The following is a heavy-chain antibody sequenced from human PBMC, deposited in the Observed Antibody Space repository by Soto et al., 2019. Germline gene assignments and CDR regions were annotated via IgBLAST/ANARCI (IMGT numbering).Heavy chain of an antibody. Sequence: QVQLVESGGGVVQPGRCLRLSCSASGFTFSDYAIHWVRQAPGKGLEWVAVTSDDGINKYTADSVKGRFIISRDNSKNTVFLHMSSRGPADTAVYYCARRLTTSVTAMGYWGQGTLVTVSS. J-gene: IGHJ4*02. CDR3: ARRLTTSVTAMGY. V-gene: IGHV3-30-3*01. CDR2: TSDDGINK. D-gene: IGHD4-17*01. CDR1: GFTFSDYA.